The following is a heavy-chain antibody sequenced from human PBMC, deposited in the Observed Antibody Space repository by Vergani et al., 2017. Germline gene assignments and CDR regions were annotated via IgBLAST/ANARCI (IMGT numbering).Heavy chain of an antibody. Sequence: QVQLVQSGAEVKKPGASLKVSCKASGYTFTGYYMHWVRQAPGQGLEWMGWINSNSGGTNYAQKFQGRVTMTRDTSISTSYMELGRLRSDDTAVYYCAREMHGGQQLVVNWFDPWGQGTLVTVSS. V-gene: IGHV1-2*02. CDR1: GYTFTGYY. CDR2: INSNSGGT. J-gene: IGHJ5*02. D-gene: IGHD6-13*01. CDR3: AREMHGGQQLVVNWFDP.